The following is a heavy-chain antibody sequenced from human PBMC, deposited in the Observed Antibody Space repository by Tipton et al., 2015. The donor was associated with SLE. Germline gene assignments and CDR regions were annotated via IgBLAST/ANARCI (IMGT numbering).Heavy chain of an antibody. CDR2: IYSGGTT. Sequence: LRLSCTVSGGSISSGGYCWSWIRQHPGKGLEWIGYIYSGGTTYYNPSLKGRLTISLDTPEKQFSLKLSSVTSADTAVYYCARYYYDSTGDCLFDSWGQGTLVTVSS. J-gene: IGHJ4*02. CDR1: GGSISSGGYC. D-gene: IGHD3-22*01. CDR3: ARYYYDSTGDCLFDS. V-gene: IGHV4-31*02.